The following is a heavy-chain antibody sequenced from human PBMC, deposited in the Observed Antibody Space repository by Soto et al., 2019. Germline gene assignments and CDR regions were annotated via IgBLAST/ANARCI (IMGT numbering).Heavy chain of an antibody. CDR3: ATQEVGGSYVYTFDP. D-gene: IGHD1-26*01. CDR2: IYYSGST. J-gene: IGHJ5*02. V-gene: IGHV4-39*02. CDR1: GVSISSGDYY. Sequence: PSETLSLTCTVSGVSISSGDYYWSWIRQTPGKGLEWIGSIYYSGSTYYNPSLKSRVTISVDTSKNHFSLKLSSVTAADTAVYYCATQEVGGSYVYTFDPWGQGTLVTVS.